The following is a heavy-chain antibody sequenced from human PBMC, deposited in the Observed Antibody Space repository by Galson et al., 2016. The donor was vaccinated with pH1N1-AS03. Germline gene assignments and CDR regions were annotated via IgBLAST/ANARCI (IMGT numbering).Heavy chain of an antibody. CDR2: ISVNNGDT. J-gene: IGHJ4*02. Sequence: SCKASGYTFTNFGITWVRQAPGQGLEWMGWISVNNGDTNYAQPFKGRVSMTTDTSTRTAYMEVRSLTSDDTAVYYCARDERFGELDYWGQGTLVTVSS. V-gene: IGHV1-18*01. CDR3: ARDERFGELDY. CDR1: GYTFTNFG. D-gene: IGHD3-10*01.